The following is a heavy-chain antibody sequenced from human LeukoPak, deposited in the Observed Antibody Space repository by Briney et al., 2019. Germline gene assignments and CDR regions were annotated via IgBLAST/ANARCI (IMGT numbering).Heavy chain of an antibody. CDR1: GFTFSDYY. D-gene: IGHD2-2*02. CDR3: ARDIVVVPAAIVVGHNWFDP. Sequence: GGSLRLSCAASGFTFSDYYMSWIRQAPGKGLEWVSYISSSGSTIYYADSVKGRFTISRDNAKNSLYLQMNSLRAEDTAVYYCARDIVVVPAAIVVGHNWFDPWGQGTLVTVSS. CDR2: ISSSGSTI. V-gene: IGHV3-11*01. J-gene: IGHJ5*02.